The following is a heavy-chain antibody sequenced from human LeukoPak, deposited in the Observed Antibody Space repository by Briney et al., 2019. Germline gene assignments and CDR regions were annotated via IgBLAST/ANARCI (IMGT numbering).Heavy chain of an antibody. CDR1: GFTFSSYA. D-gene: IGHD5-18*01. CDR3: AKDRTEYSYGSGFDY. Sequence: GGSLRLSCAASGFTFSSYAMSWVRQAPGKGLEWVSAISGSGGSTYYADSVKGRFTISRDNSKNTLYLQMNSLRAEDTAVYYCAKDRTEYSYGSGFDYWGQGTLVTVSS. J-gene: IGHJ4*02. V-gene: IGHV3-23*01. CDR2: ISGSGGST.